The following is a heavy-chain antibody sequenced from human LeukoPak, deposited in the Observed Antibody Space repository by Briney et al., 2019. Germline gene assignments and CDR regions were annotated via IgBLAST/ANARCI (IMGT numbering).Heavy chain of an antibody. Sequence: KPGGSLRLSCAASGFTFSNAWMSWVLQAPGKGLEWVGRIKSKTDGGTTDYAAPVKGRFTISRDDSKNTLYLQMNSLKTEDTAVYYCTTTHYGDYVLVGFDYWGQGTLVTVSS. J-gene: IGHJ4*02. CDR1: GFTFSNAW. CDR3: TTTHYGDYVLVGFDY. V-gene: IGHV3-15*01. D-gene: IGHD4-17*01. CDR2: IKSKTDGGTT.